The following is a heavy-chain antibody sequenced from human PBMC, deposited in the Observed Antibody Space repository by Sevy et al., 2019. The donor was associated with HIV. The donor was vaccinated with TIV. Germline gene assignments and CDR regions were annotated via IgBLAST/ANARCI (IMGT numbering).Heavy chain of an antibody. V-gene: IGHV3-15*01. D-gene: IGHD3-3*01. CDR1: GFTFSKAW. CDR2: IKSRADGGTT. CDR3: TTKGDFWSGYQFFEY. Sequence: GGYLRLSCAASGFTFSKAWMTWVRQAPGKGLEWVGRIKSRADGGTTDYAAPVKGRFSISRDDSKNTLYLQMNSLKIEDTAVYCCTTKGDFWSGYQFFEYWGQGTLVTVSS. J-gene: IGHJ4*02.